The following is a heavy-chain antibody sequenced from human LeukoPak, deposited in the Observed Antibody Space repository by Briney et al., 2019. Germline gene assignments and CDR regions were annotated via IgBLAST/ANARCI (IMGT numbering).Heavy chain of an antibody. D-gene: IGHD3-9*01. CDR2: IIPNLGTA. CDR3: ARAPYDILAGYYLYYFDY. Sequence: SVTVSCKASRGTLRSYAISWVRQAPGPGLEWMGGIIPNLGTANYAQKFQGRVTITADESTSTAYMELSSLRSEDTAVYYCARAPYDILAGYYLYYFDYWGQGTLVSVFS. J-gene: IGHJ4*02. CDR1: RGTLRSYA. V-gene: IGHV1-69*13.